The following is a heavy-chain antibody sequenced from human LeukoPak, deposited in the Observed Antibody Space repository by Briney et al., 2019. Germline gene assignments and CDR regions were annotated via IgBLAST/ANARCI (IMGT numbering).Heavy chain of an antibody. V-gene: IGHV3-23*01. J-gene: IGHJ1*01. CDR2: ISSGATT. Sequence: LGGSLRLSCAASGFTFSSYAMSWVRQAPGKGLEWVSSISSGATTYYADSVKGRFTISRDNSKNTLYLQMNSLRAEDTAVYYCANGGGSRSFQHWGQGTLVTVSS. CDR3: ANGGGSRSFQH. D-gene: IGHD3-16*01. CDR1: GFTFSSYA.